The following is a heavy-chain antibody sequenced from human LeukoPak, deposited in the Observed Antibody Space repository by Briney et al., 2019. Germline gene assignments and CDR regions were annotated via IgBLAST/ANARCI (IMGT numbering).Heavy chain of an antibody. CDR1: GGSISSYY. D-gene: IGHD6-6*01. V-gene: IGHV4-59*01. CDR3: AGEKRGAARTT. Sequence: PSETLSLTCTVSGGSISSYYWSWIRQPPGKGLEWIGYIYYSGSTNYNPSLKSRVTISVDTSKNQFSLKLSSVTAADTAVYYCAGEKRGAARTTWGQGTLVTVSS. J-gene: IGHJ5*02. CDR2: IYYSGST.